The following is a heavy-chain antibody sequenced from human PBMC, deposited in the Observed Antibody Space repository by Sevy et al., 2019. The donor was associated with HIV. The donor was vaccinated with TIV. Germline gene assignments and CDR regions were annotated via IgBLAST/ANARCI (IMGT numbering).Heavy chain of an antibody. V-gene: IGHV3-7*01. Sequence: GGSLRLSCVASGFTFSNSWMNWVRQAPGKGLEWVANINPGGTEEFYVDSVKGRFIISSDNAKNSLFLQMNSLRAEDTAVYYCTRVSGGTDDDYWGQGTLVTVSS. D-gene: IGHD1-26*01. CDR1: GFTFSNSW. CDR2: INPGGTEE. CDR3: TRVSGGTDDDY. J-gene: IGHJ4*02.